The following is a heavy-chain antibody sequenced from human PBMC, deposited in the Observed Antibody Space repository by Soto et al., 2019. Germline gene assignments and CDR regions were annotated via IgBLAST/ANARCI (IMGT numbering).Heavy chain of an antibody. J-gene: IGHJ6*02. D-gene: IGHD3-10*01. CDR2: IYWDDDE. CDR1: GFSLNTGGVG. CDR3: VRNWRYYGGDYYYGMDA. V-gene: IGHV2-5*02. Sequence: ITLKESGPTLVKPTQTLTLTCTFSGFSLNTGGVGVGWVRQPRGKAMEWLALIYWDDDERYRPSLRSRLNIPKDTINTQVVLTMTNMDPEDTATYYCVRNWRYYGGDYYYGMDAWGQGTPVTVSS.